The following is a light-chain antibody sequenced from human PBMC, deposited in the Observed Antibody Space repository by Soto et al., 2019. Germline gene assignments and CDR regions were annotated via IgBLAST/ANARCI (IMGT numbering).Light chain of an antibody. CDR1: QTVNSRH. V-gene: IGKV3-20*01. CDR2: GAS. Sequence: VLLTQSPGTLSLSPGERATLSCRASQTVNSRHLNWYQHKPGQAPRLLIYGASIRAAGIPDRFSGSRSGADFSLTITRLEPEDSAVYYCQQFDGSRPAFTFGQGTKLEI. CDR3: QQFDGSRPAFT. J-gene: IGKJ2*01.